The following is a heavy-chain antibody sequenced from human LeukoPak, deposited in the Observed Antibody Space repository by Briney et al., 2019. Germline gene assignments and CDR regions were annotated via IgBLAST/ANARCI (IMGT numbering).Heavy chain of an antibody. D-gene: IGHD3-10*01. J-gene: IGHJ6*02. CDR1: GGSFSGYY. V-gene: IGHV4-34*01. CDR3: ASLITMVRGVIRAERYYYYGMDV. Sequence: PSETLSLTCAVYGGSFSGYYWSWIRQPPGKRLEWIGEINHSGSTNYNPSLKSRVTISVDTSKNQFSLKLSSVTATDTAVYYCASLITMVRGVIRAERYYYYGMDVWGQGTTVTVSS. CDR2: INHSGST.